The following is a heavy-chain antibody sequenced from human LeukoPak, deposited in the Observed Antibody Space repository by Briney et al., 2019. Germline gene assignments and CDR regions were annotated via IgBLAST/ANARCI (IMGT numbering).Heavy chain of an antibody. Sequence: PSETLSLTCTVSGGSISIYYWNWIRQPAGKRLEWIGRIFTSRITNYNPSLKSRVTMSVDTSKNQFSLNLSSVTAADTAVYYCARESSGSYYNPQGYMDVWGKGTTVTVSS. CDR3: ARESSGSYYNPQGYMDV. V-gene: IGHV4-4*07. J-gene: IGHJ6*03. CDR2: IFTSRIT. D-gene: IGHD3-10*01. CDR1: GGSISIYY.